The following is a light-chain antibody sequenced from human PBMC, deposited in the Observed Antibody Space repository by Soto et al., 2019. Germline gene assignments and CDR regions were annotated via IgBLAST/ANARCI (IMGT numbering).Light chain of an antibody. CDR3: QQYGSSHPPEGA. Sequence: EIVLTQSPGTLSLSPGERATLSCRASQSVSSSYLAWYQQKPGQAPRLLIYGASSRSTCIPDRFSGSGSGTDFTLTISRLEPEDFAVYYCQQYGSSHPPEGAFGQGTRLEIK. CDR2: GAS. J-gene: IGKJ5*01. CDR1: QSVSSSY. V-gene: IGKV3-20*01.